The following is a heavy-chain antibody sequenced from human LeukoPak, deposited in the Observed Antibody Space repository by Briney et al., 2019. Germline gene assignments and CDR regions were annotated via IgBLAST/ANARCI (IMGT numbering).Heavy chain of an antibody. V-gene: IGHV3-23*01. J-gene: IGHJ4*02. Sequence: RGSLRLSCAAPGFTFSSYAMYWVGQAPGGGLDWVSAISVRSGSTYYTVSVKGRFTISRDNSKNTLYLQMSSLRAEDAAVYYCAKATEGGYGDYLDYWGQGTLVTVSS. CDR3: AKATEGGYGDYLDY. CDR1: GFTFSSYA. CDR2: ISVRSGST. D-gene: IGHD4-17*01.